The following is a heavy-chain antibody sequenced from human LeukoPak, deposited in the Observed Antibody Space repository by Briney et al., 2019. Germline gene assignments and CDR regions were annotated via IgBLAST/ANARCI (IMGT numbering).Heavy chain of an antibody. D-gene: IGHD6-19*01. Sequence: SETLSLTCSVSGYSISSGYYWGWIRQPPGKGLEYIGSFYRTGSTYYNPSLRSRVTISADTSKNQFSLKLSSVTAADTAVYYCAREAQWQIHAIDYWGQGTLVTVSS. CDR2: FYRTGST. CDR1: GYSISSGYY. CDR3: AREAQWQIHAIDY. J-gene: IGHJ4*02. V-gene: IGHV4-38-2*02.